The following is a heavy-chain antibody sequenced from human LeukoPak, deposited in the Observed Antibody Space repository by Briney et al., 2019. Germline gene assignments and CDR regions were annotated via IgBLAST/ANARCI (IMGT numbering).Heavy chain of an antibody. Sequence: PSETLSLTCTVSGGSISSSSYYWGWIRQPPGKGLEWIGSIYYSGSTYYSPSLKSRVTISVDTSKNQFSLKLSSVTAADTAVYYCARNGLRIVGATKAPYYFDYWGQGTLVTVSS. D-gene: IGHD1-26*01. CDR2: IYYSGST. CDR1: GGSISSSSYY. J-gene: IGHJ4*02. V-gene: IGHV4-39*07. CDR3: ARNGLRIVGATKAPYYFDY.